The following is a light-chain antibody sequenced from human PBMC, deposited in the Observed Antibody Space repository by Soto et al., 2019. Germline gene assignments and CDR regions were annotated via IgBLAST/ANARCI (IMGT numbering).Light chain of an antibody. J-gene: IGKJ3*01. Sequence: EIVLTQSPGTLSLSPGERATLSCRASQSVSSSYLAWYQQKPGQAPRLLIYGASGRATGIPDRFSGSGSGTDFTLTISRLEPEDFAFYYCQQYCSSPSFTFGPGTKVDIK. CDR2: GAS. CDR1: QSVSSSY. V-gene: IGKV3-20*01. CDR3: QQYCSSPSFT.